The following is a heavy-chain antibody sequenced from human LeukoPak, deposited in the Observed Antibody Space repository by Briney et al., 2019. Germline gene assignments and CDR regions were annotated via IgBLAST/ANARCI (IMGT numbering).Heavy chain of an antibody. J-gene: IGHJ4*02. CDR3: ATYGIGVAALDY. CDR1: RFTFSNYW. D-gene: IGHD6-19*01. CDR2: INKDGSEK. Sequence: PGGSVRLSRVVSRFTFSNYWMAWVRQAPGKGLEWVASINKDGSEKYYVDSVKGRFTISRDNAKNSLYLQMNSLRAEDTAVYYCATYGIGVAALDYWGQGTLVTVSS. V-gene: IGHV3-7*05.